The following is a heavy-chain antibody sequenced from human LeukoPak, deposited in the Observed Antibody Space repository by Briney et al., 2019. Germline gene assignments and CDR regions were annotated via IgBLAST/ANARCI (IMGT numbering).Heavy chain of an antibody. Sequence: SVKVSCKASGFTFTSSAMQWVRQARGQRLEWIGWIVVGSGNTNYAQKFQERVTMTRDTSISTAYMELSRLRSDDTAVYYCARAGMVRGVIITLFDYWGQGTLVTVSS. J-gene: IGHJ4*02. CDR2: IVVGSGNT. CDR3: ARAGMVRGVIITLFDY. D-gene: IGHD3-10*01. CDR1: GFTFTSSA. V-gene: IGHV1-58*02.